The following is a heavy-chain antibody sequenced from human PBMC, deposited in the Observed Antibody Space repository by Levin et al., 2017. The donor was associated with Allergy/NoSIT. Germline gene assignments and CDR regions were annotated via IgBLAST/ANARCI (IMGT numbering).Heavy chain of an antibody. CDR3: ARLPTVTTSRLGYYGMDV. CDR1: GGTFSSYA. V-gene: IGHV1-69*01. D-gene: IGHD4-17*01. J-gene: IGHJ6*02. Sequence: KISCKASGGTFSSYAISWVRQAPGQGLEWMGGIIPIFGTANYAQKFQGRVTITADESTSTAYMELSSLRSEDTAVYYCARLPTVTTSRLGYYGMDVWGQGTTVTVSS. CDR2: IIPIFGTA.